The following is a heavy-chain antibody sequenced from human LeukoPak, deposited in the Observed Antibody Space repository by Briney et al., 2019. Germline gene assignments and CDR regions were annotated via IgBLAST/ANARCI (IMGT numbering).Heavy chain of an antibody. D-gene: IGHD3-3*01. J-gene: IGHJ4*02. Sequence: GGSLRLSCAASGFTFSSYGMHWVRQAPGKGLEWVAFIRYDGSNKYYADSVKGRFTISRDNSKNTLYLQMNRLRAEDTAVYYCAKDRSVITIFGIDYWGQGTLVTVSS. CDR3: AKDRSVITIFGIDY. V-gene: IGHV3-30*02. CDR2: IRYDGSNK. CDR1: GFTFSSYG.